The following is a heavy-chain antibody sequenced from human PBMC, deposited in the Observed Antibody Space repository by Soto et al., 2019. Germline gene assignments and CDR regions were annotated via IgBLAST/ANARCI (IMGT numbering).Heavy chain of an antibody. CDR3: FFFQAEDGIRDTVSVSAFLLNRSSDL. V-gene: IGHV4-30-2*04. Sequence: PGKGLEWIGEIYHSGSTNYNPSLKSRVTISVDTSKNQFSLKLSSVTAADTAVYYCFFFQAEDGIRDTVSVSAFLLNRSSDL. J-gene: IGHJ2*01. CDR2: IYHSGST. D-gene: IGHD2-15*01.